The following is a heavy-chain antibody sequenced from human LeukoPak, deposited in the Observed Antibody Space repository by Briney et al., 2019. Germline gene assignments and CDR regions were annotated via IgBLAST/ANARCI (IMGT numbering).Heavy chain of an antibody. V-gene: IGHV3-30*09. CDR1: GFSFSSYA. CDR2: ISFDGSNK. D-gene: IGHD2-15*01. J-gene: IGHJ5*02. Sequence: GRSLRLSCVASGFSFSSYAMHWVRQAPGKGLELVSVISFDGSNKYYADSVKGRFAISRDNSKSTVYLQMNTLRAEDTAVYYCAASHLLTCSGGSCYSAWFDPWGQGTLVTVSS. CDR3: AASHLLTCSGGSCYSAWFDP.